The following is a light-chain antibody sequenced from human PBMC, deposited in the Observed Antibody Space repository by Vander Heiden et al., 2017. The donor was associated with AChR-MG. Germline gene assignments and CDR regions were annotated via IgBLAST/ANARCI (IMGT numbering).Light chain of an antibody. CDR2: NDD. J-gene: IGLJ2*01. Sequence: SVLFPPPSVPGPPGQSVASPCSGGSLNIGPNPLNRYQQVSGTAPKLLIYNDDRRPSGVPDRFSGSRSGTSASLAISGLQSGDEAHYYCAAWDDSLNRWIFGGGTELTVL. CDR1: SLNIGPNP. V-gene: IGLV1-44*01. CDR3: AAWDDSLNRWI.